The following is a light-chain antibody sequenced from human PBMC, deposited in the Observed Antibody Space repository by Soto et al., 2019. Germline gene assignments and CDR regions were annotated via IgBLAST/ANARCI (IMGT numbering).Light chain of an antibody. CDR1: QSISSY. J-gene: IGKJ1*01. CDR2: AAS. CDR3: QQSYSTPWT. Sequence: DIQMTQSPSSLSASVGDRVTITCRASQSISSYLHWYQQKPGKAPKLLISAASSLESGVPSRFSGSGSGTDFTLTISSLQPEDFATYYCQQSYSTPWTFGQGTKVEIK. V-gene: IGKV1-39*01.